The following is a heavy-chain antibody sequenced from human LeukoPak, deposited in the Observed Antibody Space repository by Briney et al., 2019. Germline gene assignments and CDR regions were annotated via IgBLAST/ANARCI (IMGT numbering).Heavy chain of an antibody. Sequence: SETLSLTCAVYGGSFSGYYWSWIRQPPGKGLEWIGEINHSGSTNYNPSLKSRVTISVDTSKNQFSLKLSSVTAADTAVYYCARGYSTVRYYYYGMDVWGQGTTVTVSS. CDR1: GGSFSGYY. J-gene: IGHJ6*02. CDR3: ARGYSTVRYYYYGMDV. D-gene: IGHD4-11*01. V-gene: IGHV4-34*01. CDR2: INHSGST.